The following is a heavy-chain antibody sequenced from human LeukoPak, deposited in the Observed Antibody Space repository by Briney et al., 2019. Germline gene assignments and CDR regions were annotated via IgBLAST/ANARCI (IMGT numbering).Heavy chain of an antibody. CDR3: AEVERRNY. Sequence: KTSETLSLTCTISGGSISSSSYYWGWIRQPPGKGLEWIGTLYYSDTYYNPSLNSRVTISVDTSKNQFSLKLSSVTAADTAVYYCAEVERRNYWGQGTLVTVSS. CDR1: GGSISSSSYY. CDR2: LYYSDT. D-gene: IGHD1-1*01. V-gene: IGHV4-39*01. J-gene: IGHJ4*02.